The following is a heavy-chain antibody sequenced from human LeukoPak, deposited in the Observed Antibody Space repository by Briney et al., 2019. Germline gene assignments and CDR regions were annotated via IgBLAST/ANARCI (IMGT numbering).Heavy chain of an antibody. V-gene: IGHV3-23*01. D-gene: IGHD2-2*01. Sequence: GGSLRLSCAASGFTFSSYAMSWVRQAPGKGLEWVSAISGSGGSTYYADSVKGRFTISRDNSKNTLYLQMNSLRAEDTAVYYCATQIVVVPAAILSWGQGTLVTVST. CDR3: ATQIVVVPAAILS. CDR1: GFTFSSYA. J-gene: IGHJ4*02. CDR2: ISGSGGST.